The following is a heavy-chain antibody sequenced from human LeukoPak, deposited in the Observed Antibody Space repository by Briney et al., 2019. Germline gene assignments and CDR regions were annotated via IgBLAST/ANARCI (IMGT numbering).Heavy chain of an antibody. CDR2: IHYSGRP. J-gene: IGHJ6*03. D-gene: IGHD6-25*01. V-gene: IGHV4-59*01. CDR3: ARTASSYYYYTDV. CDR1: GGSLNPYY. Sequence: PSETLSLTCSVSGGSLNPYYWSYIRQSPGKGLEWIGNIHYSGRPNYNPSLKSRVTISLDTSKKQFSLKLHSVTAADTAVYFCARTASSYYYYTDVWGKGTTVTISS.